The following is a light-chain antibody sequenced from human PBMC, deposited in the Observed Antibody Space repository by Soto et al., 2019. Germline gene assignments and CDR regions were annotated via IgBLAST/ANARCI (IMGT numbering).Light chain of an antibody. Sequence: DIQMTQSPSTLSASVGDRVTITFRASQSISSWLAWYQQKPGKAPNLLIYDASSLESGVPSRFSGSGSGTEFTLTISSLQPDDFATYYCQQYNTYSTFGQGTKV. CDR3: QQYNTYST. CDR1: QSISSW. V-gene: IGKV1-5*01. J-gene: IGKJ1*01. CDR2: DAS.